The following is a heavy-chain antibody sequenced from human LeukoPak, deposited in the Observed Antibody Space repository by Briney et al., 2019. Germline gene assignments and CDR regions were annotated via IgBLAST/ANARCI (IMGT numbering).Heavy chain of an antibody. CDR2: ISTSGSPI. CDR1: GFTFSSYE. CDR3: AGATANSGTLTEYFHH. Sequence: PGGSLRLSCAASGFTFSSYEMNWVRQAPGKGLEWVSFISTSGSPIFHAHSVEGRFTISRDNAKNSLYLQMDSLRAEDTAVYYCAGATANSGTLTEYFHHWGQGTLVTV. J-gene: IGHJ1*01. D-gene: IGHD1-14*01. V-gene: IGHV3-48*03.